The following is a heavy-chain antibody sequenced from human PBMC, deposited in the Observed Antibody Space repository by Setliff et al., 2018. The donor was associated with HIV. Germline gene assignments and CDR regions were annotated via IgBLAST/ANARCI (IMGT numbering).Heavy chain of an antibody. D-gene: IGHD3-10*01. CDR3: ARNFGLSPSGKYYYYYGMDI. CDR2: IGAFNGNT. J-gene: IGHJ6*02. V-gene: IGHV1-18*01. CDR1: ADTFTNCL. Sequence: ASVKVSCKASADTFTNCLINWVRQAPGQGLEWMGWIGAFNGNTHYPQNLQGRVTMTTDTSTRTAYMELRGLRSDDTAVYYCARNFGLSPSGKYYYYYGMDIWGQGTTVTVSS.